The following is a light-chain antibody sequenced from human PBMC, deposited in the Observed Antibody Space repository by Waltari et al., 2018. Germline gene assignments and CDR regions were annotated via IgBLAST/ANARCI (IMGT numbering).Light chain of an antibody. CDR1: QRHRHINGYYY. CDR3: MQALQTSYT. V-gene: IGKV2-28*01. CDR2: MGS. Sequence: DIVMTQSPLSLPVTPGEPASISCRSSQRHRHINGYYYLDWYLLKPGQSPQLLIYMGSNRASGVPDRFSGSGSGTDFTMKISRVEAENVGVYYCMQALQTSYTFGQGTKLEIK. J-gene: IGKJ2*01.